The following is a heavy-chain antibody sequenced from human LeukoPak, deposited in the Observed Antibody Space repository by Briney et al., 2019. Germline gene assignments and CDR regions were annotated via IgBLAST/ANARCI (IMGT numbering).Heavy chain of an antibody. Sequence: GGSLRLSCTASGFTFGDYAMSWFPRAPGKGLEWVGFIRSKDYGWTTEYAASVKGRFTISRDDSKSIAYLQMNSLKTEDTAVYCCTRRGWGRSGPTDFDYWGQGTLVTVSS. D-gene: IGHD6-19*01. CDR3: TRRGWGRSGPTDFDY. J-gene: IGHJ4*02. V-gene: IGHV3-49*03. CDR2: IRSKDYGWTT. CDR1: GFTFGDYA.